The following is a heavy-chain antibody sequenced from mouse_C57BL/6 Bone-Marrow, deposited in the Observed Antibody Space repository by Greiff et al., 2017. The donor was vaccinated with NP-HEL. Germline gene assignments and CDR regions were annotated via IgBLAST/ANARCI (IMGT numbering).Heavy chain of an antibody. CDR1: GYTFTSYW. Sequence: QVQLQQPGAELVTPGASVKLSCKASGYTFTSYWMHWVKQRPGRGLEWIGRIDPNSGGTKYNEKFKSKATLNVDKPSSTAYMQLSSLTSEDSAVYYCARDSNYVFWYFDVWGTGTTGTVSS. J-gene: IGHJ1*03. CDR3: ARDSNYVFWYFDV. D-gene: IGHD2-5*01. CDR2: IDPNSGGT. V-gene: IGHV1-72*01.